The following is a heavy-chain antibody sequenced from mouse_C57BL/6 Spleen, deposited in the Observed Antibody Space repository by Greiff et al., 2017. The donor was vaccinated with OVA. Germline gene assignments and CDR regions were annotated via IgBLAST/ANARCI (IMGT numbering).Heavy chain of an antibody. CDR2: INPNYGTT. Sequence: VQLQQPGPELVKPGASVKISCKASGYSFTDYNMNWVKQSNGKSLEWIGVINPNYGTTSYNQKFKGKATLTVDQSSSTAYMQLISLTSEDSAVYYCAGEENMDTTGEGVFADWGQGTLVTVAA. J-gene: IGHJ3*01. V-gene: IGHV1-39*01. CDR1: GYSFTDYN. CDR3: AGEENMDTTGEGVFAD. D-gene: IGHD2-2*01.